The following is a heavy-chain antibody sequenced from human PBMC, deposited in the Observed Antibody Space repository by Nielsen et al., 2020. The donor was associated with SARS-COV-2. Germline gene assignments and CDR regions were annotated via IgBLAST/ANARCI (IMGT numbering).Heavy chain of an antibody. CDR3: ARDSSNPYNWNDVDY. CDR2: ISAYNGNT. CDR1: GYTFTSYG. Sequence: ASVKVSCKASGYTFTSYGISWVRQAPGQELEWMGWISAYNGNTNYAQKLQGRVTMTTDTSTSTAYMELRSLRSDDTAVYYCARDSSNPYNWNDVDYWGQGTLVTVSS. D-gene: IGHD1-1*01. V-gene: IGHV1-18*01. J-gene: IGHJ4*02.